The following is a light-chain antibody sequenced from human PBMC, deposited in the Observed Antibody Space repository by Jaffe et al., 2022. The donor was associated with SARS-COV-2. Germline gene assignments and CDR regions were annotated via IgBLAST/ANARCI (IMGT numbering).Light chain of an antibody. CDR3: QYYGSSPIT. J-gene: IGKJ4*01. CDR1: QSISSSH. Sequence: EIVLTQSPGTLSLSPGERATLSCRASQSISSSHLAWFQQKPGQAPRLLIYAASSRATGIPDRFSGSGSGTDFTLTISRLEPEDFAVFYCQYYGSSPITFGGGTKVEIK. CDR2: AAS. V-gene: IGKV3-20*01.